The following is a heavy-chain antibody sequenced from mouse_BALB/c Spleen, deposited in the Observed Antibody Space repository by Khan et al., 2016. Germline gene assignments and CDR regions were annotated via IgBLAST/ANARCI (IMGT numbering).Heavy chain of an antibody. CDR2: IYPGDDDT. Sequence: QVQLQQSGAELARPGASVKLSCKASGYTFTTYWMQWVKQRPGQGLEWIGAIYPGDDDTRYTQKFKGKATLTVDESSSTAYMQLSSWASEDSAVYYGASGGTSGSPFACWGQGTLVTVSA. CDR1: GYTFTTYW. D-gene: IGHD3-1*01. J-gene: IGHJ3*01. CDR3: ASGGTSGSPFAC. V-gene: IGHV1-87*01.